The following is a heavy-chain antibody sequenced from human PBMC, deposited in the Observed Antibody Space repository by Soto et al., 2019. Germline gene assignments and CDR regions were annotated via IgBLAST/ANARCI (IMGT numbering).Heavy chain of an antibody. Sequence: GGSLRLSCEASGFTFSRYGIHWVRQAPGKGLEWVAVIWYDGSNKYYADSVKGRFTISRDNSKNTLYLQMNSLRAEDTAVYYCARADDYSVHFDYWGQGTL. CDR2: IWYDGSNK. V-gene: IGHV3-33*01. CDR1: GFTFSRYG. D-gene: IGHD4-4*01. J-gene: IGHJ4*02. CDR3: ARADDYSVHFDY.